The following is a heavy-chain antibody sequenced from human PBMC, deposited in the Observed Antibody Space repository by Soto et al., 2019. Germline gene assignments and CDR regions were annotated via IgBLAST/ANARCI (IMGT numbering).Heavy chain of an antibody. D-gene: IGHD3-22*01. J-gene: IGHJ1*01. CDR2: IWYDGSNK. CDR1: GFTFSSYG. CDR3: ARTLYDSSGYHHFQH. Sequence: PGGSLRLSCAASGFTFSSYGMHWVRQAPGKGLAWVAVIWYDGSNKYYADSVNGRFTISRDNSKNTLYLRMNSLRVEDTAVYYCARTLYDSSGYHHFQHWGQGTLVTVSS. V-gene: IGHV3-33*01.